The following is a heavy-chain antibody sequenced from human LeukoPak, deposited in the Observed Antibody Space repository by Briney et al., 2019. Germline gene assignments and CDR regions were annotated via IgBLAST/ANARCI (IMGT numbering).Heavy chain of an antibody. D-gene: IGHD2-15*01. CDR1: GGSISSYY. V-gene: IGHV4-59*01. Sequence: PSETLSLTCTVSGGSISSYYWSWIRQPPGKGLEWIGYIYYSGSTNYNPSLKSRVTISVDTSKNQFSLKLSSVPAADTAVYYCAGVVVAAYHREYYFDYWGQGTLVTVSS. J-gene: IGHJ4*02. CDR2: IYYSGST. CDR3: AGVVVAAYHREYYFDY.